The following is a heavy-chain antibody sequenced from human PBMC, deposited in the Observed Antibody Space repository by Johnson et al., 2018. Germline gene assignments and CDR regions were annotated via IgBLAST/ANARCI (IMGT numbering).Heavy chain of an antibody. Sequence: QVQLLESGGGVVQPGRSLRLSCAASGFTFSSYGMHWVRQAPCKGLEWVAVISYDGSNKYYADSVKGRFTISRDNSKNTLYLQMNSLRAEDTAVYYCAKDYEQYLQHWGQGTLVTVSS. J-gene: IGHJ1*01. D-gene: IGHD3-16*01. V-gene: IGHV3-30*18. CDR2: ISYDGSNK. CDR3: AKDYEQYLQH. CDR1: GFTFSSYG.